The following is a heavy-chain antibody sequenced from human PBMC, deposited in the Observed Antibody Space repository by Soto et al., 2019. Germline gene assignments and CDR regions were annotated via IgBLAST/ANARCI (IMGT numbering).Heavy chain of an antibody. CDR1: GGTFSSYA. J-gene: IGHJ4*02. CDR3: ARAPGDYDILTGYCFFDY. CDR2: IIPIFGTA. Sequence: QVQLVQPGAEVKKPGSSVKVSCKASGGTFSSYAISWVRQAPGQGLEWMGGIIPIFGTANYAQKFQGRVTITADESTSTAYMELSSLRSEDTAVYYCARAPGDYDILTGYCFFDYWGQGTLVTVSS. V-gene: IGHV1-69*01. D-gene: IGHD3-9*01.